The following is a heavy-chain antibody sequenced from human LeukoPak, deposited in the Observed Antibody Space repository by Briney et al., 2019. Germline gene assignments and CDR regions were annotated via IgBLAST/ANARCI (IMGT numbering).Heavy chain of an antibody. CDR2: FDPEDGET. V-gene: IGHV1-24*01. CDR1: GYTLTELS. CDR3: ARAGAGSPLDWFDP. D-gene: IGHD1-26*01. Sequence: GASVKVSCKVSGYTLTELSMHWVRQAPGKGLEWMGGFDPEDGETIYAQKFQGRVTMTEDTSTDTAYMELSRLRSDDTAVYYCARAGAGSPLDWFDPWGQGTLVTVSS. J-gene: IGHJ5*02.